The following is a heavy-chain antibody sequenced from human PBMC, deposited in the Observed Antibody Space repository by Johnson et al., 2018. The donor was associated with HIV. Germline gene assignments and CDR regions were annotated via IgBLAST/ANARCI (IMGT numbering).Heavy chain of an antibody. J-gene: IGHJ3*02. D-gene: IGHD5-18*01. V-gene: IGHV3-7*02. Sequence: VQLVESGGGLVKPGGSLRLSCAASGFTFSDYYMSWIRQAPGKGLEWVANIKQDGSEKYYVDSVKGRFTISRDNAKNSLYLQMNSLRAEDTAVYYCAKGLDTAMVRDAFDIWGQGTMVTVSS. CDR2: IKQDGSEK. CDR1: GFTFSDYY. CDR3: AKGLDTAMVRDAFDI.